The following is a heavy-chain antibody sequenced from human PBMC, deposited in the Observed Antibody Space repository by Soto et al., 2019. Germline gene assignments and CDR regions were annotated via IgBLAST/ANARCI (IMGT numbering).Heavy chain of an antibody. CDR3: ARQASVYYSGGFDP. CDR2: IFYSGGT. D-gene: IGHD3-22*01. J-gene: IGHJ5*02. V-gene: IGHV4-39*01. Sequence: SETLSLTCTVSGGSISSSSYYWGWIRQPPGKGLEWIGTIFYSGGTFYTPSLKSRVTMSVDTSNNQFSLKLSSVTAADTAVYYWARQASVYYSGGFDPWGQGTLVT. CDR1: GGSISSSSYY.